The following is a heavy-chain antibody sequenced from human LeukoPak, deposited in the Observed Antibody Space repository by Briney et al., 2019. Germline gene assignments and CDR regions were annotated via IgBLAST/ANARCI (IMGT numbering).Heavy chain of an antibody. J-gene: IGHJ4*02. Sequence: PGGSLRLSCTVSGFTVSSNSMSWVRQAPGKGLEWVSSISSSTSYKNYADSVKGRFTISRDNAKNSLYLQMNSLRAEDTAVYYCARDYFWEQYYFDYWGQGTLVTVSS. CDR3: ARDYFWEQYYFDY. D-gene: IGHD3-16*01. V-gene: IGHV3-21*01. CDR1: GFTVSSNS. CDR2: ISSSTSYK.